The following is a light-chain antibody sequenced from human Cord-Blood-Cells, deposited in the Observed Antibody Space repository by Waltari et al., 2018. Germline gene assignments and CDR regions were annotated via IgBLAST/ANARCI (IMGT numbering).Light chain of an antibody. V-gene: IGLV2-23*02. J-gene: IGLJ3*02. CDR1: RRDVGSSNL. Sequence: QSALTQPASVSGSPGQSITIPCTGTRRDVGSSNLVSWYQQHPGKAPKLMIYEVSKRPSGVSNRFSGSKSGNTASLTISGLQAEDEADYYCCSYAGSSTLEFGGGTKLTVL. CDR2: EVS. CDR3: CSYAGSSTLE.